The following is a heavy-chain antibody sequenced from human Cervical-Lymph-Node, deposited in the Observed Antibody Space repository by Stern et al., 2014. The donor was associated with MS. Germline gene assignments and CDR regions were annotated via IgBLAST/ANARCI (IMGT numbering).Heavy chain of an antibody. V-gene: IGHV1-18*01. CDR2: ICAYKGNT. J-gene: IGHJ3*02. CDR3: ARGLLGSENAFDI. Sequence: QVQLVQSGAEVKKPVASVKVSCKASGYTFTSYGISWVRQAPGQGLEWMGWICAYKGNTNYAQNLKCRVAMTTDTSTSTAYMELRSMRSDDTAVYYCARGLLGSENAFDIWVHGTMVSVSS. D-gene: IGHD2-15*01. CDR1: GYTFTSYG.